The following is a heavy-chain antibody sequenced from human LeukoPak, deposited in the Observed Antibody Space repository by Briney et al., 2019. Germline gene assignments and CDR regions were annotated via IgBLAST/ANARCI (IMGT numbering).Heavy chain of an antibody. J-gene: IGHJ5*02. CDR3: ARSSYGYGNRFDP. D-gene: IGHD5-18*01. Sequence: SETLSLTCTVSGGSISSYYWSWIRQPPGKGLEWIGYIYYSGSTNYNPSLKSRVTISVDTSKNQFSLKLSSVAAADTAVYYCARSSYGYGNRFDPWGQGTLVTVSS. V-gene: IGHV4-59*01. CDR2: IYYSGST. CDR1: GGSISSYY.